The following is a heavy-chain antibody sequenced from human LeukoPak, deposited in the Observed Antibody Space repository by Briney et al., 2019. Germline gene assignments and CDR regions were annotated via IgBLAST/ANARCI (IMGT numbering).Heavy chain of an antibody. V-gene: IGHV3-33*01. CDR3: ARSPRDDSSFPSSY. Sequence: GGSLRLSCAASGFTFSSYGMHWVRQAPGKGLEWVAVIWYDGSNKYHADSVKGRFTISRDNSKNTLYLQMNSLRAEDTAVYYCARSPRDDSSFPSSYWGQGTLVTVSS. D-gene: IGHD3-22*01. CDR1: GFTFSSYG. CDR2: IWYDGSNK. J-gene: IGHJ4*02.